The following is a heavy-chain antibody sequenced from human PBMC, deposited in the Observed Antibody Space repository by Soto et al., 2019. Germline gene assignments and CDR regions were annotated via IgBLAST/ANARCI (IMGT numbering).Heavy chain of an antibody. V-gene: IGHV4-30-2*06. CDR2: IYHSGST. CDR3: TTSSSGWPNWFDP. CDR1: GGFIRSDGYS. D-gene: IGHD6-19*01. Sequence: SETLSLTCDVSGGFIRSDGYSWSWIRQSPGKGLEWIGYIYHSGSTHYNPSLKSRVSISVDPSKNQFSLRLSSVTAADTAMYFCTTSSSGWPNWFDPWGQGIRVTVSS. J-gene: IGHJ5*02.